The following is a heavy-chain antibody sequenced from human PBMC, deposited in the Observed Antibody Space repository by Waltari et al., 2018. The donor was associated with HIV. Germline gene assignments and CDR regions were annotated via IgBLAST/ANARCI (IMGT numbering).Heavy chain of an antibody. D-gene: IGHD3-10*01. CDR3: TTGAGDLWRVC. V-gene: IGHV3-15*01. CDR1: GLICSNAR. CDR2: IKSKSDGGTK. J-gene: IGHJ4*02. Sequence: EVQLVESGGGLVKPGGSLRLPSAASGLICSNARMSWVRQAPGKGLEWVGRIKSKSDGGTKDYAAPVKGRFTISRDDSKNTLYLQMNTLKTEDTAVYYCTTGAGDLWRVCWGQGNLVTVSS.